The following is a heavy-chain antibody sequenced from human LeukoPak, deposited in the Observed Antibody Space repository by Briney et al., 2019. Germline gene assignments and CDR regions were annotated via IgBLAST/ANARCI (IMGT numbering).Heavy chain of an antibody. CDR3: ARGGTPITMIVVESNWFDP. Sequence: SETLSLTCSVSGGSLNNYFWSWIRQPPGKGLEWIGNVYYSGSTDSNPSLKSRVTMSVDTSKNQFSMKLSSVTAADTAVYYCARGGTPITMIVVESNWFDPWGQGTRVTVSS. V-gene: IGHV4-59*01. CDR2: VYYSGST. CDR1: GGSLNNYF. J-gene: IGHJ5*02. D-gene: IGHD3-22*01.